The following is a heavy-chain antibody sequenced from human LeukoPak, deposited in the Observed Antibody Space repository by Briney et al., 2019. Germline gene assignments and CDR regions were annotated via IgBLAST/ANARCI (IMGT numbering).Heavy chain of an antibody. D-gene: IGHD2-2*01. CDR1: GASINSGGYS. V-gene: IGHV4-30-2*01. Sequence: SETLSLTCGVSGASINSGGYSWSWIRQPPGKGLEWTGHISHSGSTYYNPSLKSRVTISVDRSKNQFSLKLTSVTAADTAVYYCARQGYCSGTSCYAGGDWFDPWGQGTLVTVSS. J-gene: IGHJ5*02. CDR3: ARQGYCSGTSCYAGGDWFDP. CDR2: ISHSGST.